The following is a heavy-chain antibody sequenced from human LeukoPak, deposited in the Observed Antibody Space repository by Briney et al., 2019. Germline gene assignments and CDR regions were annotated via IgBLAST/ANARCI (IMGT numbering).Heavy chain of an antibody. CDR1: GGSISSYY. D-gene: IGHD3-22*01. CDR2: IYTNGST. CDR3: ARVLLRPMTRFDP. Sequence: SETLSLTCTVSGGSISSYYWSWIRQPAGKGLGWIGRIYTNGSTNYNPSLKSRVTMSIDTSKNQFSLKLSSVTAADTAVYYCARVLLRPMTRFDPWGQGTLVTVSS. J-gene: IGHJ5*02. V-gene: IGHV4-4*07.